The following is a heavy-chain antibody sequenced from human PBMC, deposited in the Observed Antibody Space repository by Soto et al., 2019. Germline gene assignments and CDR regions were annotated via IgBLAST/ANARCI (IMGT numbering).Heavy chain of an antibody. CDR2: IYYSGRT. CDR3: ARGSFSSSSSWFDP. J-gene: IGHJ5*02. D-gene: IGHD6-6*01. Sequence: PSETLSLTCTVSGGSIISGGYYWSCIRQHPGKGLEWIGYIYYSGRTYYNPSLHSRVSIAVDTTENQFSLKLTSVTAADTSVYYCARGSFSSSSSWFDPWGRGTLVTV. CDR1: GGSIISGGYY. V-gene: IGHV4-31*03.